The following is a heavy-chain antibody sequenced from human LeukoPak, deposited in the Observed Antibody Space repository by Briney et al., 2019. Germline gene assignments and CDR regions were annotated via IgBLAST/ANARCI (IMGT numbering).Heavy chain of an antibody. J-gene: IGHJ2*01. Sequence: QSGGSLRLSCAASGFTFDDYAMHWVRQAPGKGLEWVSGISWNSGSIGYADSVKGRFTISRDNAKNPLYLQMNSLRAEDTALYYCAKDLMSGSYFHNWYFDLWGRGTLVTVSS. CDR2: ISWNSGSI. V-gene: IGHV3-9*01. CDR3: AKDLMSGSYFHNWYFDL. CDR1: GFTFDDYA. D-gene: IGHD1-26*01.